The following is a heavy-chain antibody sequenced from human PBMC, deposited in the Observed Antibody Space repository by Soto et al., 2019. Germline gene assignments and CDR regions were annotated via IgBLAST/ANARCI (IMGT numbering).Heavy chain of an antibody. CDR2: ISSSSSYI. J-gene: IGHJ4*02. CDR1: GFTFSSYS. CDR3: ARDRPKLYSSSCPDY. D-gene: IGHD6-13*01. Sequence: PGGSLRLSCAASGFTFSSYSMNWVRQAPGKGLEWVSSISSSSSYIYYADSVKGRFTISRDNAKNSLYLQMNSLRAEDTAVYYCARDRPKLYSSSCPDYWGQGTLVTVSS. V-gene: IGHV3-21*01.